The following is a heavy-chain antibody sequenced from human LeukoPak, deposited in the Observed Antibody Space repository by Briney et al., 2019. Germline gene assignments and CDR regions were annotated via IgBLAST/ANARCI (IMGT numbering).Heavy chain of an antibody. CDR2: IKEDGSEN. J-gene: IGHJ5*02. Sequence: GGSLRLSCAASGFTFTNHWMSCVRQAAGKGLEWVANIKEDGSENYYVDSANGRFTVSRDNVKNSLFLQMNSLRVDDTAVYYCAKSGSSVFWSWGQGTLVTVSS. CDR1: GFTFTNHW. D-gene: IGHD3-3*02. V-gene: IGHV3-7*03. CDR3: AKSGSSVFWS.